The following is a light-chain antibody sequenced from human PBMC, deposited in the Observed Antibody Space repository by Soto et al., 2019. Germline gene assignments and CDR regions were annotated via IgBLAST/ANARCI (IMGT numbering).Light chain of an antibody. Sequence: PGARVTLSCRASQSVSSSYLTWYQQKPGQAPRLLIYVASTRATSIPARFSGSGSGTDFTLTISSLQPEDFAVYYCQQDYNLPPFTFGPGTKVDIK. CDR2: VAS. J-gene: IGKJ3*01. CDR1: QSVSSSY. V-gene: IGKV3D-7*01. CDR3: QQDYNLPPFT.